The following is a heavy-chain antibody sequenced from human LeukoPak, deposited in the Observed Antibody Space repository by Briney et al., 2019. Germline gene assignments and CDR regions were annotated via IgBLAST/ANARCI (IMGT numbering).Heavy chain of an antibody. Sequence: GGSLRLSCAASGFTFSSYSMNWVRQAPGKGLEWVSYISSSSSTIYYADSVKGRFTISRDNAKNSLYLQMNSLKTEDTAVYYCTTVSLCGGDCFLLGPAYWGQGTLVTVSS. J-gene: IGHJ4*02. D-gene: IGHD2-21*02. CDR1: GFTFSSYS. V-gene: IGHV3-48*01. CDR3: TTVSLCGGDCFLLGPAY. CDR2: ISSSSSTI.